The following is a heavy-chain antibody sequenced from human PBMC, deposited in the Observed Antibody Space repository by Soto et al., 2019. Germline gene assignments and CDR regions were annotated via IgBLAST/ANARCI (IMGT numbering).Heavy chain of an antibody. CDR1: GYTFTGYY. V-gene: IGHV1-2*02. Sequence: GASVKVSCKAAGYTFTGYYIHWVRQAPGQGLEWMGWVKPSTGDTDYAQKFQGRVTMTRDTSDNTAYMQVNSLRTDDTAVYYCARDLYGSAWYLFDHWGQGTPVTVSS. CDR3: ARDLYGSAWYLFDH. CDR2: VKPSTGDT. D-gene: IGHD6-13*01. J-gene: IGHJ4*02.